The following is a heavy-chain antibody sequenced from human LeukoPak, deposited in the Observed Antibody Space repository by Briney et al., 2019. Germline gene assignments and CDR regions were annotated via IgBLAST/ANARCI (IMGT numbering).Heavy chain of an antibody. J-gene: IGHJ4*02. Sequence: PGGSLRLSCAASGFTFSRYSMNWVRQAPWKGLEWVSSISSRTTYIYYADSVKGRFTISRDNAKNSLYLQMNSLRAEDTAVYYCARDDIYYYGSGSYPYDYWGQGTLVTVSS. V-gene: IGHV3-21*01. CDR2: ISSRTTYI. CDR3: ARDDIYYYGSGSYPYDY. D-gene: IGHD3-10*01. CDR1: GFTFSRYS.